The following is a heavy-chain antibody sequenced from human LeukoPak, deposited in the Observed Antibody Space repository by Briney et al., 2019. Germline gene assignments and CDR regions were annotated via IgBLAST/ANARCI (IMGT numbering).Heavy chain of an antibody. CDR1: GITFNSYD. D-gene: IGHD2-21*01. CDR3: CGDFDY. CDR2: IRYDGSNE. Sequence: GGSLRLSCAASGITFNSYDMHWVRQAPDKGLEWVAFIRYDGSNEYYVDSVKGRFTISRDNSKNTLYLQMNSLRGEDTAVYYCCGDFDYWGQGTLVTVSS. J-gene: IGHJ4*02. V-gene: IGHV3-30*02.